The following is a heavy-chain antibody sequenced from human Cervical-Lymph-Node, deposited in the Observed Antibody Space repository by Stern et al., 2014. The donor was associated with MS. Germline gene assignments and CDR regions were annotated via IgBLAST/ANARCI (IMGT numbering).Heavy chain of an antibody. CDR2: INYKGST. V-gene: IGHV4-59*01. Sequence: QVQLQESGPGLVKPSETLSLTCTVSGGSISTFYWNWIRQPPGKGLEWIGQINYKGSTNYNPSLKSRVTISVDTSKNQFSLKLSSVTAADTAVYYCGRRDYYDSSGYYDDAFDVWGQGTIVTVSS. CDR3: GRRDYYDSSGYYDDAFDV. J-gene: IGHJ3*01. D-gene: IGHD3-22*01. CDR1: GGSISTFY.